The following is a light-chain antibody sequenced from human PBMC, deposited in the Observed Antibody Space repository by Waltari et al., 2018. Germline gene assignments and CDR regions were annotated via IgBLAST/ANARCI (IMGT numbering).Light chain of an antibody. Sequence: HSVLTRPPPVSGAPGQRATIPCTGSGPNIGAGHDVHWYHHLPRGAPKLLIYGSSSRPLGVPDRFFGATSGNSASLAIRGLRAEDEGDYYCQSYDTSLSVVFGGGTKLTVL. V-gene: IGLV1-40*01. J-gene: IGLJ3*02. CDR1: GPNIGAGHD. CDR2: GSS. CDR3: QSYDTSLSVV.